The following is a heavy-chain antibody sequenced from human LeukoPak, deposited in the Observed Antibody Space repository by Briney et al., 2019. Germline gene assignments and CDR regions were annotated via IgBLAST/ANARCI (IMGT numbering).Heavy chain of an antibody. CDR2: IIPIFGTA. Sequence: SVKVSCEASGGTFSSCAISWVRQAPGQGLEWMGRIIPIFGTANYAQKFQGRVTITTDESTSTAYMELSSLRSEDTAVYYCARDVRGITIFGVVNSKQNWFDPWGQGTLVTVSS. J-gene: IGHJ5*02. CDR1: GGTFSSCA. CDR3: ARDVRGITIFGVVNSKQNWFDP. D-gene: IGHD3-3*01. V-gene: IGHV1-69*05.